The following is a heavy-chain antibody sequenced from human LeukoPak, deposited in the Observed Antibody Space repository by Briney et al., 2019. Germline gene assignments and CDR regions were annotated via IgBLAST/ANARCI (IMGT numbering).Heavy chain of an antibody. V-gene: IGHV3-15*01. Sequence: PGGSLRLSCAASGFTFSNAWMSWVRQAPGKGLEWVGRIKSKTDGGTTDYAAPVKGRFTISRDDSKNTLYLQMNSLKTEDTAVYYCTTVPSITMVRGYYYYGMDVWGKGTTVTVSS. CDR3: TTVPSITMVRGYYYYGMDV. D-gene: IGHD3-10*01. J-gene: IGHJ6*04. CDR1: GFTFSNAW. CDR2: IKSKTDGGTT.